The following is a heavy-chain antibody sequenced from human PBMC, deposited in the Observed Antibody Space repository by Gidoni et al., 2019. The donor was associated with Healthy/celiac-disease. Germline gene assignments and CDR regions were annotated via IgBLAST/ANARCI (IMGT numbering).Heavy chain of an antibody. CDR1: GFTFGDYA. CDR3: TRDGEWNSSGWGWFDP. D-gene: IGHD6-19*01. CDR2: IRSKAYGGTT. V-gene: IGHV3-49*05. J-gene: IGHJ5*02. Sequence: EVQLVESGGGLVKPGRSLRLACTDTGFTFGDYAMCWFRPAPGKGLEWVGFIRSKAYGGTTEYSAYVKGRFTISRDDSKSIAYLQMNSLKTEDTAVYYCTRDGEWNSSGWGWFDPWGQGTLFTVSS.